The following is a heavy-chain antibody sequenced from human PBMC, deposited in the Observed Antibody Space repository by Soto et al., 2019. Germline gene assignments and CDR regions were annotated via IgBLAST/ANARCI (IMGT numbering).Heavy chain of an antibody. D-gene: IGHD2-2*02. CDR1: GGSISSYY. V-gene: IGHV4-59*01. CDR2: IYYSGST. Sequence: PSETLSLTCTVSGGSISSYYWSWIRQPPGKGLEWIGYIYYSGSTNYNPSLKSRVTISVDTSKNQFSLKLSSVTAADTAVYYCAREHCSSTSCYTNWFDPWGQGTLVTAPQ. J-gene: IGHJ5*02. CDR3: AREHCSSTSCYTNWFDP.